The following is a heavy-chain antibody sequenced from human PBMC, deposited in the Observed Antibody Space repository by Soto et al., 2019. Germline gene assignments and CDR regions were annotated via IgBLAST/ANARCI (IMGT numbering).Heavy chain of an antibody. J-gene: IGHJ4*02. CDR2: ISGSGGST. V-gene: IGHV3-23*01. CDR3: AKNQQWLVGGYDY. CDR1: GFTFSSYA. D-gene: IGHD6-19*01. Sequence: SGGSLRLSCAASGFTFSSYAMSWVRQAPGKGLEWVSAISGSGGSTYYADSVKGRFTISRDNSKNTLYLQMNSLRAEDTAVYYCAKNQQWLVGGYDYWGQGTLVTVSS.